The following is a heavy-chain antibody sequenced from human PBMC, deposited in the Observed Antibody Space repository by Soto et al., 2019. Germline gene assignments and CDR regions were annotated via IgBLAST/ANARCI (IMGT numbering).Heavy chain of an antibody. CDR2: IIPIFGTA. V-gene: IGHV1-69*13. CDR3: AFNWNFPLAHYGMDV. Sequence: ASVKVSCKASGGTFSSYAISWVRQAPGQGLEWMGGIIPIFGTANYAQKFQGRVTITADESTSTAYMELSSLRSEDTAVYYCAFNWNFPLAHYGMDVWRQGTTVTFS. J-gene: IGHJ6*02. D-gene: IGHD1-7*01. CDR1: GGTFSSYA.